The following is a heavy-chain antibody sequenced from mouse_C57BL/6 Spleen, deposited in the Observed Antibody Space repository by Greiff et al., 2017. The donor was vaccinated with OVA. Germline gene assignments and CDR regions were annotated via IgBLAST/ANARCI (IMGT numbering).Heavy chain of an antibody. J-gene: IGHJ3*01. Sequence: QVQLQQPGAELVKPGASVKLSCKASGYTFTSYWMQWVKQRPGQGLEWIGEIDPSDSYTNYNQKFKGKATLTVDTSSSTAYMQLSSLTSEDSAVYYCASGSNYEAWFAYWGQGTLVTVSA. CDR2: IDPSDSYT. CDR1: GYTFTSYW. V-gene: IGHV1-50*01. CDR3: ASGSNYEAWFAY. D-gene: IGHD2-5*01.